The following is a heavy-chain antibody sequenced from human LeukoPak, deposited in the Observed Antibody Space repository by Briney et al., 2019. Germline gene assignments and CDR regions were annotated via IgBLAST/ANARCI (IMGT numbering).Heavy chain of an antibody. J-gene: IGHJ4*02. CDR1: DASISGYY. Sequence: SETLSLTCTVSDASISGYYWSWIRQPPGKGLEWNGSIHFSGSTNYNPSLRSRVTISVDTSKNQLSLKLSSVTAADTAVYYCARDLGGIYFDYWGQGTLVTVSS. CDR2: IHFSGST. V-gene: IGHV4-59*01. D-gene: IGHD1-26*01. CDR3: ARDLGGIYFDY.